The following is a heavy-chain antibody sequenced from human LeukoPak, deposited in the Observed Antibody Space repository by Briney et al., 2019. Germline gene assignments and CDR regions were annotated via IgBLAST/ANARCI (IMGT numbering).Heavy chain of an antibody. D-gene: IGHD2-21*02. Sequence: ASVKVSCKASGYTFTSYYMHWVRQAPGQGLEWMGIINPSGGSTSYAQKFQGRVTMTRDTSISTAYMELSSLRSDDTAVYYCASPKGGDYPPGFDYWGQGTLVTVSS. CDR2: INPSGGST. J-gene: IGHJ4*02. CDR1: GYTFTSYY. V-gene: IGHV1-46*01. CDR3: ASPKGGDYPPGFDY.